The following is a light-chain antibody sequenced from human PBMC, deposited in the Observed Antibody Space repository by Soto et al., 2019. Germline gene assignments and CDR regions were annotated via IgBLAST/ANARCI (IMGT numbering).Light chain of an antibody. CDR2: DAS. Sequence: EILVTQSPVTLSLSPGERATLSCRASQNVRGYLAWYQQKPGQAPRLLIYDASNRATGIPARFSGSGYGTDFNLTISSLEPEDSAVYYCQPNFGVQTLGQGMKGDIK. J-gene: IGKJ1*01. V-gene: IGKV3-11*01. CDR3: QPNFGVQT. CDR1: QNVRGY.